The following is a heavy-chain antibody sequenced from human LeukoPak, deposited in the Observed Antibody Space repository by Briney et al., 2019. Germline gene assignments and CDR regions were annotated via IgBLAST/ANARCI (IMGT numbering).Heavy chain of an antibody. Sequence: SVKVSCKASGFPFTRSAVQWVRQARGQRLEWIGWIVVGSGKTKYAQRFQERVTITRDMSTSAAYMEVSSLRSEDTAVYYCAAAGLLRFEDLLYYGMDVWGKGTTVTVSS. D-gene: IGHD3-10*01. CDR3: AAAGLLRFEDLLYYGMDV. V-gene: IGHV1-58*01. CDR1: GFPFTRSA. J-gene: IGHJ6*04. CDR2: IVVGSGKT.